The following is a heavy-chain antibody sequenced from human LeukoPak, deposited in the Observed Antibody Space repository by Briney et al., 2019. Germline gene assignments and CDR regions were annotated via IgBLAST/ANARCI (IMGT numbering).Heavy chain of an antibody. CDR3: ARDDYYDSSGYPLFFDY. J-gene: IGHJ4*02. CDR2: ISGYGGTT. Sequence: PGGSLRLSCAASGFTFSSYAMSWVRQAPGKGLEWVSGISGYGGTTYHADSVEGRFTISRDNSKNTLYLQMNSLRAEDTAVYYCARDDYYDSSGYPLFFDYWGQGTLVTVSS. V-gene: IGHV3-23*01. D-gene: IGHD3-22*01. CDR1: GFTFSSYA.